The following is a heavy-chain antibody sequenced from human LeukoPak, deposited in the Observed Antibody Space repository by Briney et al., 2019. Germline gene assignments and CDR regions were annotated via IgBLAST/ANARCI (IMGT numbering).Heavy chain of an antibody. V-gene: IGHV3-30*02. CDR2: IRYDGSNK. Sequence: GGSLRLSCAASGFTFSSYGMHWVRQAPGKGLEWVAFIRYDGSNKYYADSVKGRFTISRDNAKNSLYLQMNSLRAEDTALYYCAKGDRDLLAFDIWGQGTMVTVSS. CDR1: GFTFSSYG. CDR3: AKGDRDLLAFDI. J-gene: IGHJ3*02. D-gene: IGHD2-15*01.